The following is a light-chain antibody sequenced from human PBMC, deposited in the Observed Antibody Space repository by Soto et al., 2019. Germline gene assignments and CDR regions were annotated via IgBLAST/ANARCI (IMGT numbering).Light chain of an antibody. CDR2: EVS. V-gene: IGLV2-14*01. J-gene: IGLJ1*01. CDR1: NSDVGGYNY. CDR3: SSYRGSTTV. Sequence: QSALTQPASVSGSPGQSITISCTGTNSDVGGYNYVSWFQQHPGKVPKLMIYEVSNRPSGVSNHFSGSKSGNTASLTISGLQAEDEADYYCSSYRGSTTVFGTGTKLTVL.